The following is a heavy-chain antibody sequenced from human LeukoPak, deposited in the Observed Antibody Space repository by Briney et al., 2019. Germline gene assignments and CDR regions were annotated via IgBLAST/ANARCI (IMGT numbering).Heavy chain of an antibody. CDR2: INHSGST. CDR1: GFTFSSYG. Sequence: GSLRLSCAASGFTFSSYGMSWVRQPPGKGLEWIGEINHSGSTNYNPSLKSRVTISVDTSKNHFSLTLNSVTAADTGVYYCARHEPSDYYYMDVWGKGTTVTISS. J-gene: IGHJ6*03. CDR3: ARHEPSDYYYMDV. V-gene: IGHV4-34*01.